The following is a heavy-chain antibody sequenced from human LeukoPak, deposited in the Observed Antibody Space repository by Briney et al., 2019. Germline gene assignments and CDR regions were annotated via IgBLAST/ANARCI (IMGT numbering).Heavy chain of an antibody. CDR2: ISAYNANT. CDR1: GYTFTSYY. D-gene: IGHD3-22*01. Sequence: ASVKVSCKASGYTFTSYYMHWVRQAPGQGLEWMGWISAYNANTNYAQKLQGRVTMTTDTSTSTAYMELRSLRSDDTAVYYCAREREDYDSSGYYDYWGQGTLVTVSS. J-gene: IGHJ4*02. CDR3: AREREDYDSSGYYDY. V-gene: IGHV1-18*04.